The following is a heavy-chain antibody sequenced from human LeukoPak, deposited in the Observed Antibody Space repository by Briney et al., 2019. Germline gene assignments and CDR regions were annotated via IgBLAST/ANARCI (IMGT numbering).Heavy chain of an antibody. V-gene: IGHV3-30-3*01. CDR1: GFTFSSYA. CDR2: ISYDGSNK. CDR3: ARDWGMGAISYYFDY. D-gene: IGHD1-26*01. Sequence: PGGSLRLSCAASGFTFSSYAMHWVRQAPGKGLEWVAVISYDGSNKYYADSVKGRFTISRDNSKNTLYLQMNSLRAEDTAVYYCARDWGMGAISYYFDYWGQGTLVTVSS. J-gene: IGHJ4*02.